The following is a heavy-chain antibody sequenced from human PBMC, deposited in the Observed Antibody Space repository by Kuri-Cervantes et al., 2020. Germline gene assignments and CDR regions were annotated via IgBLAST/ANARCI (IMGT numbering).Heavy chain of an antibody. CDR1: GFTFSSYA. J-gene: IGHJ4*02. D-gene: IGHD3-3*01. CDR3: ARGPLYDFWSGFPPDY. V-gene: IGHV3-30*04. Sequence: LSLTCAASGFTFSSYAMHWVRQAPGKGLEWVAVISDDGSNKYYADSVKGRFTISRDNSKNTLYLQMNSLRAEDTAVYYCARGPLYDFWSGFPPDYWGQGTLVTVSS. CDR2: ISDDGSNK.